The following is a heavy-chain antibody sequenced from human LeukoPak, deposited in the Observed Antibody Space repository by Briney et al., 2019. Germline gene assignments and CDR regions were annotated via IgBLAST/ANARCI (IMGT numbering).Heavy chain of an antibody. V-gene: IGHV3-11*01. D-gene: IGHD5-12*01. CDR2: SSSSGSTI. Sequence: GGSLRLSCAASGFTFSDYYMSWIRQAPGKGLAWVSYSSSSGSTIYYADSVKGRFTISRDNAKNSLYLQMNSLRAEDTAVYYCARDQGGYETDYYYGMDVWGQGTTVTVSS. CDR3: ARDQGGYETDYYYGMDV. J-gene: IGHJ6*02. CDR1: GFTFSDYY.